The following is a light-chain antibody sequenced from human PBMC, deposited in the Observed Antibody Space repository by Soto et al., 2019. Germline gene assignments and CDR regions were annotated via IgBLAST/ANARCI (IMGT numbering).Light chain of an antibody. CDR1: HSVSSK. CDR3: QQYNDWPPQLT. J-gene: IGKJ4*01. CDR2: GAS. V-gene: IGKV3-15*01. Sequence: EIVMTQSPATLSVAVGERATLSCRASHSVSSKLAWYQQKPGQAPRLLIYGASTRATDIPARFSGRGSGTEFTLTISSLQSEDFAVYYCQQYNDWPPQLTFGGGTKVEIK.